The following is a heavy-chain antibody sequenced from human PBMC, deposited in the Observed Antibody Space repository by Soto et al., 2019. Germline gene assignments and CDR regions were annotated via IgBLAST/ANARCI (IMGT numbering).Heavy chain of an antibody. D-gene: IGHD3-16*01. Sequence: PSETLSLTCTFSVGSISSNSYYCDWIRQPPGKGLEWIGSMYYSGATYHNPSLQSRVTISVDTSKNQFSLHLSSVTAADTAVYYCARHAASVSVWGKYDGREYWGQGILV. V-gene: IGHV4-39*01. CDR2: MYYSGAT. CDR1: VGSISSNSYY. CDR3: ARHAASVSVWGKYDGREY. J-gene: IGHJ4*02.